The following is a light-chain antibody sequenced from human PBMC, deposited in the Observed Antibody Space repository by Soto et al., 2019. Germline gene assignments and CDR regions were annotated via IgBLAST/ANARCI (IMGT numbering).Light chain of an antibody. CDR3: SSYAGSSNV. CDR1: SSDVGGYNY. CDR2: EVN. Sequence: QSALTQPPSASGSPGQSVAISCTGTSSDVGGYNYVSWYQQHPGKAPKLMIYEVNKRPSGVPDRFSGSKSGNTAHLTVSGLQAEDEADYYCSSYAGSSNVFGTGTKVTVL. J-gene: IGLJ1*01. V-gene: IGLV2-8*01.